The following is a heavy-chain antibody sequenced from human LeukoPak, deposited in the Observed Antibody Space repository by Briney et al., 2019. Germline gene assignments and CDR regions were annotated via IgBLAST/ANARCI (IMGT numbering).Heavy chain of an antibody. CDR2: IYYSGST. V-gene: IGHV4-59*08. CDR1: GGSISSYY. Sequence: SETLSLTCTVSGGSISSYYWNWIRQPPGKGLEWIAYIYYSGSTNYNPSLKSRVTISVDTSKNQFSLKLSSVTAADTAVYYCARQVGTSQFDYWGQGTLVTVSS. CDR3: ARQVGTSQFDY. D-gene: IGHD2-2*01. J-gene: IGHJ4*02.